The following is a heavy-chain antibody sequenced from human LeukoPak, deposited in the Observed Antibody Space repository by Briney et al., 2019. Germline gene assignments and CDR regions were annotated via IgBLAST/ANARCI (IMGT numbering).Heavy chain of an antibody. D-gene: IGHD3-10*01. Sequence: SETLSLTRTVSGGSISSGDYYWSWIRQPPGEGLEWIGYIYNIGSTYYNPSLKTRVSISVATSKNQFSRKLTSVTTAHTAGYSGARADYYDSGSYFYFDYWGQGTLVTVSS. CDR1: GGSISSGDYY. V-gene: IGHV4-30-4*01. J-gene: IGHJ4*02. CDR3: ARADYYDSGSYFYFDY. CDR2: IYNIGST.